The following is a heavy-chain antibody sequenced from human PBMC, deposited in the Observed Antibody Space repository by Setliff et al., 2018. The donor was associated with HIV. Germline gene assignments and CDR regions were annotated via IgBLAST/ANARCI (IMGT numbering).Heavy chain of an antibody. J-gene: IGHJ4*02. Sequence: GGSLRLSCAASGFTFSNYGINWVRQAPGKGLEWVAFIRYGSINKYYADSVKGRFTISRDNSKSTLYLQMNSLRAEDTAVYYCAKDRGGGSHFDYWGQGTPVTVSS. CDR2: IRYGSINK. V-gene: IGHV3-30*02. CDR3: AKDRGGGSHFDY. CDR1: GFTFSNYG. D-gene: IGHD1-26*01.